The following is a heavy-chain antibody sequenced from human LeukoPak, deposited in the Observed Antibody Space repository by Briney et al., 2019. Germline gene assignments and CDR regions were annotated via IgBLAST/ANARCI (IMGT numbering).Heavy chain of an antibody. CDR1: GYTFTSDG. V-gene: IGHV1-18*01. J-gene: IGHJ4*02. Sequence: ASVKVSCKASGYTFTSDGISWVRQAPGQGLEWMGWISTYSGNRNYAQKLQGRVTMTTDTSTSTAYMELRSLRSDDTAVYYCAREAAAGHFDFWGQGTLVTVSS. CDR2: ISTYSGNR. D-gene: IGHD6-13*01. CDR3: AREAAAGHFDF.